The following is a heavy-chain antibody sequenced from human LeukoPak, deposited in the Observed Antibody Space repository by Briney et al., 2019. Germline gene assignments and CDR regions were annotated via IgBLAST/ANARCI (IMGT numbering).Heavy chain of an antibody. CDR3: ARDRSSSSSTALH. Sequence: GGSLRLSCAASGFTFSDYYMRWIRQAPGKGLEWVSYISSSGSTIYYPDSVKGRFTISRDNAKNSLYLQMNSLRAEDTAVYYCARDRSSSSSTALHWGQGTLVTVSS. CDR2: ISSSGSTI. D-gene: IGHD6-6*01. V-gene: IGHV3-11*01. J-gene: IGHJ4*02. CDR1: GFTFSDYY.